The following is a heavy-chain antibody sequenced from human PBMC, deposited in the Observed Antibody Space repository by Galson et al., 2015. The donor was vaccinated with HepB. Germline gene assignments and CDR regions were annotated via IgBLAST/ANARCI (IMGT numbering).Heavy chain of an antibody. D-gene: IGHD4-23*01. CDR1: GFTFSSYG. Sequence: SLRLSCAASGFTFSSYGMHWVRQAPGKGLEWVAVISYDGSNKYYADSVKGRFTISRDNSKNTLYLQMNSLRAEDTAVYYCAKGTGTVGLFDPWGQGTLVTVSS. V-gene: IGHV3-30*18. J-gene: IGHJ5*02. CDR2: ISYDGSNK. CDR3: AKGTGTVGLFDP.